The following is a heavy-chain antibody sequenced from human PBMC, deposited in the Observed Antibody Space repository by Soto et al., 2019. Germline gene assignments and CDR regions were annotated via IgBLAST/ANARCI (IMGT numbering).Heavy chain of an antibody. J-gene: IGHJ4*02. V-gene: IGHV1-69*06. CDR1: GGTFNTFA. CDR2: IIPILGPA. Sequence: QVQLVQSGAEVKKPGSSVKVSCNVSGGTFNTFAISWVRQAPGQGLEWMGGIIPILGPAFYAQKFQGRVTITADKSTNAAYLEVSSLRSEDTAVYYCARAAKRYFDYWGQGPLVTVSS. CDR3: ARAAKRYFDY.